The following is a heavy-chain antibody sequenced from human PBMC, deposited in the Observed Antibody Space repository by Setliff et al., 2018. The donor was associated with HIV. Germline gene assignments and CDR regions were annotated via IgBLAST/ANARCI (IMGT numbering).Heavy chain of an antibody. J-gene: IGHJ4*02. CDR1: GFIFSDYE. Sequence: GGSLRLSCAASGFIFSDYEVNWVRQAPGKGLEWVSYITGSDGAVFYADSVKGRFPVSRDNAENSLSLQMNSLRAEDTAVYYCARLAPPDDYGDLGGIDHWGQGTLVTVSS. V-gene: IGHV3-48*03. CDR3: ARLAPPDDYGDLGGIDH. D-gene: IGHD4-17*01. CDR2: ITGSDGAV.